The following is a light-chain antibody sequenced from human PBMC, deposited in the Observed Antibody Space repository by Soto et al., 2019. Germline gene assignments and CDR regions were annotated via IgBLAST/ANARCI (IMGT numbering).Light chain of an antibody. CDR2: GAS. Sequence: EIVLTQSPGTLSLSPGERATLSCRASQTVSRSALAWYQQKPDQAPRLLIYGASNRATGIPDRFSGSGSGTDFTLTISRLEPEDFEVYYCQQYGNSPFTFGGGTKVEIK. J-gene: IGKJ4*01. CDR3: QQYGNSPFT. CDR1: QTVSRSA. V-gene: IGKV3-20*01.